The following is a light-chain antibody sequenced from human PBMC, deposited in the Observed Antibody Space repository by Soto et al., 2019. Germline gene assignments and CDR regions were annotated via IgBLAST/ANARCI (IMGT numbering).Light chain of an antibody. Sequence: EIVLTQSPGTLSLSPGERATLSCRASQSVNSDYLAWYQRKPGQAPRLLIYGASSRATGIPDRFSGSGSGTDFTLTISRLEPEDFAVYYCQQYGGSPPTTFGQGTKVEI. CDR1: QSVNSDY. V-gene: IGKV3-20*01. CDR3: QQYGGSPPTT. J-gene: IGKJ1*01. CDR2: GAS.